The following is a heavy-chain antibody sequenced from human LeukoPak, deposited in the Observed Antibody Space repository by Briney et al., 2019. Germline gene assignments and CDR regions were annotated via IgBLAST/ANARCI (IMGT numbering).Heavy chain of an antibody. Sequence: GGSLRLSCTASGFTLRNYWMHWVRQVPGKRLVWVSRISGDGSVTNYADSVQGRFTFSRDNAKNILYLQINSLRSEDTAVYYCARYSSSSGGAAYYLDYWGHGTLVTVSS. CDR2: ISGDGSVT. V-gene: IGHV3-74*01. CDR1: GFTLRNYW. CDR3: ARYSSSSGGAAYYLDY. D-gene: IGHD6-6*01. J-gene: IGHJ4*01.